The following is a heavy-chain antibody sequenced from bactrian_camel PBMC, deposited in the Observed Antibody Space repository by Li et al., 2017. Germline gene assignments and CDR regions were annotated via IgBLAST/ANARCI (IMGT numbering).Heavy chain of an antibody. J-gene: IGHJ4*01. D-gene: IGHD6*01. Sequence: QLVESGGGLVQPGGSLRPSCAASGFTLSSYRTYWVRQAPGKGLEWVSIINRGGTTYYVDSVKGRFTISRDNAKNMVYLQMNSLEPEDTAVYYCRTGVVAGTTGGQGTQVTVS. CDR3: RTGVVAGTT. CDR2: IINRGGTT. V-gene: IGHV3S25*01. CDR1: GFTLSSYR.